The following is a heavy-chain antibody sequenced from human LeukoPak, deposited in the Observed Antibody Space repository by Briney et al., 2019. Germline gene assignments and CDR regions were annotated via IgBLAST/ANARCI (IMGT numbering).Heavy chain of an antibody. CDR3: AREGIVLMVYLFDY. J-gene: IGHJ4*02. CDR2: ISISSSYI. V-gene: IGHV3-21*01. CDR1: GFTFSSYT. Sequence: PGGSLRLSRTASGFTFSSYTMNWVRQAPGKGLEGVSSISISSSYISYADSVKGRFTISRDNAKNSLSLQMNSLRAEDTAVFYCAREGIVLMVYLFDYWGQGTLVTVST. D-gene: IGHD2-8*01.